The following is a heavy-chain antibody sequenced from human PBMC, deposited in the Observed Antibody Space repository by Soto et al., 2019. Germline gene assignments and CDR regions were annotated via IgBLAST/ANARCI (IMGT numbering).Heavy chain of an antibody. D-gene: IGHD6-19*01. V-gene: IGHV1-69*02. CDR3: ARISRQGSSGWSSGTSVWKTDY. J-gene: IGHJ4*02. CDR1: GGTFSSYT. Sequence: ASVKVSCKASGGTFSSYTISWVRQAPGQGLEWMGRIIPILGIANYAQKFQGRVTITADKSTSTAYMELSSLRSEDTAVYYCARISRQGSSGWSSGTSVWKTDYWGQGTLVTVSS. CDR2: IIPILGIA.